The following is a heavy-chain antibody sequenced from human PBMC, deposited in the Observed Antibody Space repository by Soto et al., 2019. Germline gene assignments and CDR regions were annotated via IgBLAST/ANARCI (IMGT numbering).Heavy chain of an antibody. Sequence: PGGSLRLSCAASGFTFSSYAMHWVRQAPGKXLEWVAVISYDGSNKYYADSVKGRFTISRDNSKNTLYLQMNSLRAEDTAVYYCARGLKYYYDSSGYYRMDVWGQGPTVTVSS. CDR3: ARGLKYYYDSSGYYRMDV. V-gene: IGHV3-30-3*01. CDR2: ISYDGSNK. CDR1: GFTFSSYA. D-gene: IGHD3-22*01. J-gene: IGHJ6*02.